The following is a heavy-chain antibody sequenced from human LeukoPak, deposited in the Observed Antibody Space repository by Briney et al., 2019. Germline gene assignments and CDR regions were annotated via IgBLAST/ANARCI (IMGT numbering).Heavy chain of an antibody. CDR3: ARQAYYDSSRYYLFDS. Sequence: GESLKISCKGSGYNFTISWIGWMRQMPWKGLEWMGTIYAGDSDTRYRPSFQGQVTMSADKSISTAYLQWSSLKASDTAMYYCARQAYYDSSRYYLFDSWGQGTLVTVSS. CDR2: IYAGDSDT. CDR1: GYNFTISW. V-gene: IGHV5-51*01. D-gene: IGHD3-22*01. J-gene: IGHJ4*02.